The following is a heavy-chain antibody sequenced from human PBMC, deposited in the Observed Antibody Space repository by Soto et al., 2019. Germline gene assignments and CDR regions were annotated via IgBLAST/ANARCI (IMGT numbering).Heavy chain of an antibody. CDR1: GFTFGDYA. V-gene: IGHV3-49*04. J-gene: IGHJ4*02. CDR3: ARGSSYSSGWLFDY. Sequence: GGSLRLSCTASGFTFGDYAVSWVRQAPGKGLEWVSFIRSQAYGGTTEYAASVKGRFTISRDASKSIAYLQMNSLKTDDTAVYYCARGSSYSSGWLFDYWGQGDLVTVSS. D-gene: IGHD6-19*01. CDR2: IRSQAYGGTT.